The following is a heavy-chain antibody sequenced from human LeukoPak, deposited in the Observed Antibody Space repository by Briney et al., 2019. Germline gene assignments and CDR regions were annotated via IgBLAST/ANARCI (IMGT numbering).Heavy chain of an antibody. J-gene: IGHJ4*02. CDR3: ARGSWNQALGY. CDR1: GGSFSGDF. Sequence: SETLSLTCAVYGGSFSGDFWSWIRQPPGKGLEWIGFSYYNGNTNYNPSLKSRVTISVDTSKNQFSLKLSSVTAADTAVYYCARGSWNQALGYWGQGTLVTVSS. CDR2: SYYNGNT. D-gene: IGHD1-1*01. V-gene: IGHV4-59*12.